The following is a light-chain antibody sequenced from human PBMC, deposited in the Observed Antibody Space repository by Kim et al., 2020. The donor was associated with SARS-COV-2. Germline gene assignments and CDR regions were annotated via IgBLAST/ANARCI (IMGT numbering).Light chain of an antibody. V-gene: IGLV3-1*01. CDR3: QAWDSSAADVV. Sequence: PGQTASITCSGDKLGDKYACWYQQKPGQSTVLVIYQDSKRPSGIPERFSGSNSGNTATLTSSGTQAMEEADYYCQAWDSSAADVVFGGGTQLTVL. J-gene: IGLJ2*01. CDR2: QDS. CDR1: KLGDKY.